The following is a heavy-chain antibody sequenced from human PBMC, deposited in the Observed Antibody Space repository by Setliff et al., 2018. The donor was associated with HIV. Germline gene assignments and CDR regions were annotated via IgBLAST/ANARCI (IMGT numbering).Heavy chain of an antibody. V-gene: IGHV1-18*01. D-gene: IGHD1-26*01. J-gene: IGHJ4*02. CDR3: ARENRGSYDY. CDR2: TSVYNGNT. CDR1: GYTFINYG. Sequence: KVSCKASGYTFINYGISWVRQAPGQGLEWMGWTSVYNGNTNYAQKVQGRVTMNTDTSTSTVYMELRSLRSDDTAVYYCARENRGSYDYWGQGTVVTVSS.